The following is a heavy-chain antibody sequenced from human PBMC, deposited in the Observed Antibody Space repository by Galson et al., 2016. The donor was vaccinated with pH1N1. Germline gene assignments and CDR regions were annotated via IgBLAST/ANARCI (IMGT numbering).Heavy chain of an antibody. CDR3: TKARVGNYYFDY. D-gene: IGHD1-7*01. J-gene: IGHJ4*02. V-gene: IGHV3-7*03. Sequence: SLRLSCAASGFTFSTYWMNWVRQAPGKGLEWVASIKPDGTEKSYVDSVKGRFTISRDNAKNSLCLQMNSLRAEDTAIYYCTKARVGNYYFDYWGQGSLVTVSS. CDR1: GFTFSTYW. CDR2: IKPDGTEK.